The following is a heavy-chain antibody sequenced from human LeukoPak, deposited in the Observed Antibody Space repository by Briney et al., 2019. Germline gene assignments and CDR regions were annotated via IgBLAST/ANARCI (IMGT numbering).Heavy chain of an antibody. J-gene: IGHJ4*02. CDR1: GFTVNNKY. V-gene: IGHV3-7*01. CDR2: IKQDGSEK. D-gene: IGHD3-9*01. CDR3: ARAEVYDILTGYYKGGGGFDY. Sequence: GGSLRLSCAASGFTVNNKYMTWVRQAPGKGLEWVANIKQDGSEKYYVDSVKGRFTISRDNAKNSLYLQMNSLRAEDTAVYYCARAEVYDILTGYYKGGGGFDYWGQGTLVTVSS.